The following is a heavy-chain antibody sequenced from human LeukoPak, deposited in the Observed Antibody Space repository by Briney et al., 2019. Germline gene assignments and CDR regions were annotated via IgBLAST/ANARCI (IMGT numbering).Heavy chain of an antibody. J-gene: IGHJ5*02. V-gene: IGHV4-59*11. CDR2: IYYNGST. CDR3: ARGRWVGRDNWFDP. Sequence: PSETLSLTCTVSGGSISSHYWSWIRQPPGKGLEWIGYIYYNGSTNYNPSLKSRVTMSVDTSKNQFSLKLSSVTAADTAVYYCARGRWVGRDNWFDPWGQGALVTVSS. D-gene: IGHD1-26*01. CDR1: GGSISSHY.